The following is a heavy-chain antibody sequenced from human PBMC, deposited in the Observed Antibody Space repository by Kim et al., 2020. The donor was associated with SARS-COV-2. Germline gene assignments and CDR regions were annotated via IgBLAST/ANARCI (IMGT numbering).Heavy chain of an antibody. V-gene: IGHV1-69*01. Sequence: YAQKFQGRVTITADESTSTAYMELSSLRSEDTAVYYCARARGGSSYYFDYWGQGTLVTVSS. CDR3: ARARGGSSYYFDY. J-gene: IGHJ4*02. D-gene: IGHD1-26*01.